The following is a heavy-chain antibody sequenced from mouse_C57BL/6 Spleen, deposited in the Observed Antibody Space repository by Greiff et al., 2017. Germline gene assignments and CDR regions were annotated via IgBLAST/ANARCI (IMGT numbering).Heavy chain of an antibody. D-gene: IGHD3-2*02. CDR1: GYAFSSSW. Sequence: VQLQQSGPELVKPGASVKISCKASGYAFSSSWMNWVKQRPGKGLEWIGRIYPGDGDTNYKGQFKGKATLTADKSSSTAYMQLSSLTSEDSAVYFWARDSSGYPYAMDYWGQGTSVTVSS. CDR2: IYPGDGDT. V-gene: IGHV1-82*01. CDR3: ARDSSGYPYAMDY. J-gene: IGHJ4*01.